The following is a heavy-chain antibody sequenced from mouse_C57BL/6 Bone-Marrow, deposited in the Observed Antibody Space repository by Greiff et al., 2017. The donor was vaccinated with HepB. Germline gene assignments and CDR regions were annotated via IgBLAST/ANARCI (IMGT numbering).Heavy chain of an antibody. Sequence: EVKLVESGGDLVKPGGSLKLSCAASGFTFSSYGMSWVRQTPDKRLEWVATISSGGSYTYYPDSVKGRFTISRDNAKNTLYLQMSSLKSEDTAMYYCARHRGNYGSYFDYWGQGTTLTVSS. CDR2: ISSGGSYT. CDR1: GFTFSSYG. CDR3: ARHRGNYGSYFDY. J-gene: IGHJ2*01. D-gene: IGHD2-1*01. V-gene: IGHV5-6*01.